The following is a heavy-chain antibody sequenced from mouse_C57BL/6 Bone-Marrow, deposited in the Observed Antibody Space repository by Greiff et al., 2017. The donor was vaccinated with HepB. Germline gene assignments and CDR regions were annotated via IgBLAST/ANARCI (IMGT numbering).Heavy chain of an antibody. V-gene: IGHV1-74*01. CDR2: IHPSDSDT. D-gene: IGHD1-1*01. CDR1: GYTFTSYW. CDR3: ARSLLRYPYYFDY. Sequence: VQLQQPGAELVKPGASVKVSCKASGYTFTSYWMHWVKQRPGQGLEWIGRIHPSDSDTNYNQKFKGKATLTVDKSSSTAYMQLSSLTSEDSAVYYCARSLLRYPYYFDYWGQGTTLTVSS. J-gene: IGHJ2*01.